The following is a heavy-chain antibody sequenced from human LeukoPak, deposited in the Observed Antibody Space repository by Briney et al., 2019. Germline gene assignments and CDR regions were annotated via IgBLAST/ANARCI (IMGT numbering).Heavy chain of an antibody. CDR1: GVSIFSSY. CDR2: VHYSGST. Sequence: SETLSLTCTVSGVSIFSSYWTWVRQPPGKGLEWIGYVHYSGSTNYNPSLKSRVTISVDTSKSRFSLKLSSATAADTAVYYCATGRSIRYFDYWGQGTLLTVSS. V-gene: IGHV4-59*12. J-gene: IGHJ4*02. CDR3: ATGRSIRYFDY. D-gene: IGHD3-9*01.